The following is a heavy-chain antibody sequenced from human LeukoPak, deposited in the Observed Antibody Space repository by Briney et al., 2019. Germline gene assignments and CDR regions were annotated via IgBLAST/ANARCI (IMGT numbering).Heavy chain of an antibody. CDR3: AIASPADYYGLDV. J-gene: IGHJ6*02. CDR2: ISSGGST. V-gene: IGHV3-66*01. CDR1: GFNVINNY. Sequence: PGGSLRLSCAASGFNVINNYMTWVRQAPGKGLEWVSVISSGGSTYYADSVKGRFTISRDNSKNTLYLQMNSLRAEDTAVYYCAIASPADYYGLDVWGQGTTVTVSS. D-gene: IGHD6-6*01.